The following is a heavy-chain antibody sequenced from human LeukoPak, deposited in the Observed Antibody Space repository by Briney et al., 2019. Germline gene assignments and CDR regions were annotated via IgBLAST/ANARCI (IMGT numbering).Heavy chain of an antibody. CDR3: ARDPHNNGEDYYFDY. J-gene: IGHJ4*02. CDR1: GFTFSSYS. V-gene: IGHV3-21*01. CDR2: ISDSRRYM. D-gene: IGHD4-17*01. Sequence: PGGSLRLSCAASGFTFSSYSMNWVRQAPGRGLEWVSSISDSRRYMYYADSVKGRFTISRDNAKNSLYLQMNSLRAEDTAVYYCARDPHNNGEDYYFDYWGQGALVTVSS.